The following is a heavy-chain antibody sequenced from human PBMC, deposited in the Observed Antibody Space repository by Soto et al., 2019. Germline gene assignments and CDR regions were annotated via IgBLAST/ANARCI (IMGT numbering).Heavy chain of an antibody. J-gene: IGHJ4*02. V-gene: IGHV4-31*03. CDR2: IYYSGST. D-gene: IGHD2-8*01. Sequence: PSETLSLTCTVSGGSISSGAYYWSWIRQHPGKGLEWIGYIYYSGSTYYNPSLKSRVTISVDTSKNQFSLKLSSVTAADTAVYYCARGWCSPHFDYWGQGTLVTVSS. CDR3: ARGWCSPHFDY. CDR1: GGSISSGAYY.